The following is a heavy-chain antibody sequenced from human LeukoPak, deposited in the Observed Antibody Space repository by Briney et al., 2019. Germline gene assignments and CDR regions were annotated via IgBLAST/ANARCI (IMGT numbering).Heavy chain of an antibody. CDR2: IWDDGSNK. Sequence: GRSLRLSCAASGFTFSSYGMHWVRQAPGKGLEWVAVIWDDGSNKYYADSVKGRFTISRDNSKNTLYLQMNSLRAEDTAVYYCARDQEDSGFDYWGQGTLVTVPS. CDR1: GFTFSSYG. J-gene: IGHJ4*02. CDR3: ARDQEDSGFDY. V-gene: IGHV3-33*01. D-gene: IGHD3-22*01.